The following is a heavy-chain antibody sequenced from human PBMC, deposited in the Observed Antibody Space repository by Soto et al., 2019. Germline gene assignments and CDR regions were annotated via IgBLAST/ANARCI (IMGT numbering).Heavy chain of an antibody. Sequence: GGSLRLSCAASGFTFSSYAMSWVRQAPGKGLEWVSAISGSGGSTYYADSVKGRFTISRDNSKNTLYLQMNSLRAEDTAVYYCAKDLYGDLYYYYCMDVWGKGTTVTVSS. D-gene: IGHD4-17*01. V-gene: IGHV3-23*01. J-gene: IGHJ6*03. CDR1: GFTFSSYA. CDR2: ISGSGGST. CDR3: AKDLYGDLYYYYCMDV.